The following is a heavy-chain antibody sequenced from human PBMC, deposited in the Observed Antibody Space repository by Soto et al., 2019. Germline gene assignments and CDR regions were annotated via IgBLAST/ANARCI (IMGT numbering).Heavy chain of an antibody. CDR3: AREPDYGGKGDYHYGLDV. Sequence: GGSLRLSCATSGFTFRSYAFHWVRQAPGKGLEWVTVISDYGSNNAYADSVKGRFTISRDNSKKAVYLQMDSLRPEDTAVYYCAREPDYGGKGDYHYGLDVWGQGTTVTVSS. D-gene: IGHD4-17*01. CDR2: ISDYGSNN. CDR1: GFTFRSYA. J-gene: IGHJ6*02. V-gene: IGHV3-30*04.